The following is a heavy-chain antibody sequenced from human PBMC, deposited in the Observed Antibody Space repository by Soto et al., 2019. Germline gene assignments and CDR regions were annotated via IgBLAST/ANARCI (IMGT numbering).Heavy chain of an antibody. CDR1: GFTFSGSA. Sequence: EVQLVESGGGLVQPGGSLKLSCAASGFTFSGSAVHWVRQASGKRLEWVGRIRSKANNYATAYAASVQGRFTIFRDDLKNTAYLQMNSLKTEDTAVYYCTNPQVYYGMDVWGQGTTVTVSS. CDR3: TNPQVYYGMDV. J-gene: IGHJ6*02. V-gene: IGHV3-73*02. CDR2: IRSKANNYAT.